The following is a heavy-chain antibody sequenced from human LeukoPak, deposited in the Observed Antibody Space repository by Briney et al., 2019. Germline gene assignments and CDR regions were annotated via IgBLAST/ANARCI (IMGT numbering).Heavy chain of an antibody. Sequence: PSETLSLTCTVSGGSISSYYWSWIRQPPGKGLEWIGEINHSGSTNYNPSLKSRVTISVDTSKNQFSLKLSSVTAADTAVYYCARGPNHSSSFDYWGQGTLVTVSS. V-gene: IGHV4-34*01. CDR3: ARGPNHSSSFDY. D-gene: IGHD6-6*01. CDR1: GGSISSYY. CDR2: INHSGST. J-gene: IGHJ4*02.